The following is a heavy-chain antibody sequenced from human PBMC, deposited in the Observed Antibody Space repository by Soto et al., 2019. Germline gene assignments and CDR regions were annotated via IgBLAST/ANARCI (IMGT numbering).Heavy chain of an antibody. Sequence: QMQVVESGGGLVKPGGSLRLSCAASGFNFSDYYMSWLRQAPGKGPEWLSYISSSSTYTNYADSVQGRFTISRDNAKKSLYLQMIDLRAGDTAVYYCARDHYDILTGSGWFDPWGQGTLVTVSS. CDR2: ISSSSTYT. D-gene: IGHD3-9*01. CDR3: ARDHYDILTGSGWFDP. J-gene: IGHJ5*02. CDR1: GFNFSDYY. V-gene: IGHV3-11*06.